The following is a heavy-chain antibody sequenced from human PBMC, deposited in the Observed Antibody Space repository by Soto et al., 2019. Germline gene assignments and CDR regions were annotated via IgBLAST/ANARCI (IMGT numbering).Heavy chain of an antibody. J-gene: IGHJ4*02. Sequence: EVQLVESGGGLVQPGGSLRLSCAASGFTFGSYSMNWVRQAPGKGLEWVSYISSSSSTIYYADSVEGRFTISRDNAKNSLDLQMNSPRAEDTAVYYCAKDGGYSYGPYDYWGQGTLVTVSS. D-gene: IGHD5-18*01. CDR3: AKDGGYSYGPYDY. CDR2: ISSSSSTI. CDR1: GFTFGSYS. V-gene: IGHV3-48*01.